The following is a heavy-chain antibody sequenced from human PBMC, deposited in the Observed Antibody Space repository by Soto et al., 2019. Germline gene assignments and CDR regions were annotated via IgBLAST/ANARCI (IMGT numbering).Heavy chain of an antibody. CDR3: VAELDFGKLSVV. V-gene: IGHV1-69*01. CDR2: TIPLFGTT. J-gene: IGHJ6*02. Sequence: QVQLVQSGVEVKKPGSSVRVSCKASGDTFKNSVISWVRQAPGQGLEWLGGTIPLFGTTDYGHKYQGRLTITTDESTTTAYMEVSRLTSEDTAVYYCVAELDFGKLSVVWGQGTTVIVSS. D-gene: IGHD3-10*01. CDR1: GDTFKNSV.